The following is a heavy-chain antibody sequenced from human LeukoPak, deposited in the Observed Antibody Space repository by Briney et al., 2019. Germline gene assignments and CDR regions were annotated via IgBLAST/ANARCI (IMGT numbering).Heavy chain of an antibody. D-gene: IGHD3-16*01. CDR3: ARWGKGSLDY. Sequence: PSGTLSLTCTVSGGSISSYYWSWIRQPPGKGLEWIGYIYYSGSTNYNPSLKSRVTISVDTSKNQFSLKLSSVTAADTAVYYCARWGKGSLDYWGQGTLVTVSS. CDR1: GGSISSYY. J-gene: IGHJ4*02. CDR2: IYYSGST. V-gene: IGHV4-59*01.